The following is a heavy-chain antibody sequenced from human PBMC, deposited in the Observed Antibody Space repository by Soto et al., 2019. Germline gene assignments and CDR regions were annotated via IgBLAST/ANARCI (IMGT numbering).Heavy chain of an antibody. CDR1: GYTFTSYA. CDR3: TRVDYYDSSGALLPRDY. D-gene: IGHD3-22*01. CDR2: INAGNGNT. V-gene: IGHV1-3*01. Sequence: ASVKVSCKASGYTFTSYAMHWVRQAPGQRLEWMGWINAGNGNTKYSQKFQGRVTITRNTSASTAYMELSSLRYEDTAVYYCTRVDYYDSSGALLPRDYWGQGTLVTVSS. J-gene: IGHJ4*02.